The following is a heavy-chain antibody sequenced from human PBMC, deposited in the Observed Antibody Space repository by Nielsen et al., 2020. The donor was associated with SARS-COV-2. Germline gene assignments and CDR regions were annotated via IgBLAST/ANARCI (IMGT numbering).Heavy chain of an antibody. CDR3: ARSGRRDGYNYGY. D-gene: IGHD5-24*01. CDR2: INPNSGGT. CDR1: GYTFTGYY. J-gene: IGHJ4*02. V-gene: IGHV1-2*02. Sequence: ASVKVSCKASGYTFTGYYMHWVRQAPGQGLEWMGWINPNSGGTNYAQKFQGRVTMTRDTSTSTVYMELNSLRSEDTAVYYCARSGRRDGYNYGYWGQGTLVTVSS.